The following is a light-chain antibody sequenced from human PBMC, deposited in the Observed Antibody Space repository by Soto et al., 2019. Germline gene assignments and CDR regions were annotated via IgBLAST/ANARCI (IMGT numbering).Light chain of an antibody. CDR2: EVS. Sequence: QSVLTQPASESGSPGQSITISCTGTSSDVGGNKYVSWYQQHPGKAPKLITYEVSNRPSGVSNRFSGSKSGNTASLTISGLQAEDEADYYCSSYTGSATLVVFGGGTKRTVL. V-gene: IGLV2-14*01. CDR1: SSDVGGNKY. J-gene: IGLJ3*02. CDR3: SSYTGSATLVV.